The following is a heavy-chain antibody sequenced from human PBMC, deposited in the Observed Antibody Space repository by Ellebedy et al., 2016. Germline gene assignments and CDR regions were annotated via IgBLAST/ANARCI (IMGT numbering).Heavy chain of an antibody. J-gene: IGHJ4*02. CDR1: GYTFTTFS. CDR3: AKTSGWGYGEN. CDR2: IIPIFGTA. V-gene: IGHV1-69*06. Sequence: SVKVSCXASGYTFTTFSITWVRQAPGQGLEWMGGIIPIFGTANYAQKFQGRVTITADKSTSTAYMELSSLRSDDTAMYYCAKTSGWGYGENWGQGTLVTVSS. D-gene: IGHD3-10*01.